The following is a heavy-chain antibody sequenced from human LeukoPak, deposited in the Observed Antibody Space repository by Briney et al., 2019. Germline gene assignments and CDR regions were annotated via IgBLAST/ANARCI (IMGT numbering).Heavy chain of an antibody. CDR1: GFTFSSYW. J-gene: IGHJ4*02. CDR2: INSDGSDT. Sequence: SGGSLRLSCAASGFTFSSYWMHWVRQAPGKGLVWVSRINSDGSDTSYADSVKGRFTISRDNAKNTLYLHMNSLRAEDTAVYYCARGGIELWSGDYWGQGTLVTVSS. CDR3: ARGGIELWSGDY. V-gene: IGHV3-74*01. D-gene: IGHD5-18*01.